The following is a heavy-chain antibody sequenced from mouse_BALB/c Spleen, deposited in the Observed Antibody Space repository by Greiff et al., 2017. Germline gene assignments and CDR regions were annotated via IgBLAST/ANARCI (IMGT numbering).Heavy chain of an antibody. Sequence: EVQLQQSGAELVKPGASVKLSCTASGFNIKDTYMHWVKQRPEQGLEWIGRIDPANGNTKYDPKFQGKATITADTSSNTAYLQLSSLTSEDTAVYYCATGNYGFMDYWGQGTSVTVSS. V-gene: IGHV14-3*02. D-gene: IGHD1-1*02. CDR2: IDPANGNT. J-gene: IGHJ4*01. CDR3: ATGNYGFMDY. CDR1: GFNIKDTY.